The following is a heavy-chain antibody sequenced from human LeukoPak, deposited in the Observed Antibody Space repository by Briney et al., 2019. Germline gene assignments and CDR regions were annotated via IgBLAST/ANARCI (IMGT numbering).Heavy chain of an antibody. CDR3: ARAAYSSGWYRTRAEYFQH. CDR2: ISAYNGNT. Sequence: ASVKVSCKASGYTFTSYGISWVRQAPGQGLEWMGWISAYNGNTNCAQKFQGWVTMTRDTSISTAYMELSRLRSDDTAVYYCARAAYSSGWYRTRAEYFQHWGQGTLVTVSS. J-gene: IGHJ1*01. CDR1: GYTFTSYG. V-gene: IGHV1-18*01. D-gene: IGHD6-19*01.